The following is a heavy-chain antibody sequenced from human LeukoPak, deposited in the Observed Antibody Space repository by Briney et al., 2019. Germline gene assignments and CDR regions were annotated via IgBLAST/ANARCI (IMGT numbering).Heavy chain of an antibody. Sequence: GGSLRLSCAASGFTFSSYAMHWVRQAPGKGLEWVAVISYDGSNKYYADSVKGRFTISRDNSKNTLYLQMNSLRAEDTAVYYCAKGPDYYYYMDVWGKGTTVTISS. V-gene: IGHV3-30*04. CDR3: AKGPDYYYYMDV. J-gene: IGHJ6*03. CDR2: ISYDGSNK. CDR1: GFTFSSYA.